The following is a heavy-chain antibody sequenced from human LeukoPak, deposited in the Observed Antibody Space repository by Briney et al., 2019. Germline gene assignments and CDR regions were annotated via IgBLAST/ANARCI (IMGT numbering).Heavy chain of an antibody. CDR1: GFIFDNFA. CDR2: VNGGGAKR. D-gene: IGHD3-10*02. J-gene: IGHJ3*01. V-gene: IGHV3-23*01. CDR3: AKCSANYYNDAFDV. Sequence: GGSLRLSCSASGFIFDNFAMNWVRQAPGKGLEWVSYVNGGGAKRHYSASVKGRFTISRDNSKNTLYPEMNSLRAEDTAMYYCAKCSANYYNDAFDVWGRGTMVTVSS.